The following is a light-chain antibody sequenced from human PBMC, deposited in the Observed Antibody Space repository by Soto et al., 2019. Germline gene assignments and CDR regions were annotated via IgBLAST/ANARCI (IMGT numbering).Light chain of an antibody. J-gene: IGLJ1*01. CDR1: SSAIGLYNS. CDR2: DVS. CDR3: SSYSNGNTDYV. Sequence: QSVLTQPASVSGSPGQSITISCTGSSSAIGLYNSVAWYQHHPGRVPKLIIYDVSYRPSGVSHRLSGSKSDNSASLTISGLKAEDEAVYYCSSYSNGNTDYVFGSGTKLTVL. V-gene: IGLV2-14*01.